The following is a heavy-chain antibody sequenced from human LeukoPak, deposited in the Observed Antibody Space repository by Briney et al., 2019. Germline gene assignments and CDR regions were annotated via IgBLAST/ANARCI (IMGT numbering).Heavy chain of an antibody. D-gene: IGHD1-26*01. CDR1: GFTFSSYA. Sequence: PGGSLRLSCAASGFTFSSYAMNWVRQAPGKGLEWVSRISDSGSGGSTYYADSVKGRFTISRDNSKNTLYLQMNSLRAEDTAVYYCAKSIGGSYNAFDIWGQGTMVTVSS. CDR2: ISDSGSGGST. CDR3: AKSIGGSYNAFDI. V-gene: IGHV3-23*01. J-gene: IGHJ3*02.